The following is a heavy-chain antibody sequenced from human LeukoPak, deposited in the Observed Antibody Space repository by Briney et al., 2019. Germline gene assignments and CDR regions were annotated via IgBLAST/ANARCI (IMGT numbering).Heavy chain of an antibody. CDR2: IYYSGST. D-gene: IGHD5-12*01. CDR1: GGSISSGGYY. V-gene: IGHV4-31*03. J-gene: IGHJ4*02. Sequence: SETLSLTCTVSGGSISSGGYYWSWIRQHPGKGLEWIGYIYYSGSTYYNPSLKSRVTISVDTSKNQFSPKLSSVTAADTAVYYCARDSGYSGYVVFDYWGQGTLVTVSS. CDR3: ARDSGYSGYVVFDY.